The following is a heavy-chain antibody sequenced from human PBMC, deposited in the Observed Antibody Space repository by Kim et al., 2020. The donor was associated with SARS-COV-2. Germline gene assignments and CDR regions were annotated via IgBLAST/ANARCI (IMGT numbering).Heavy chain of an antibody. CDR3: ARGPRTYYYCSGSYFPSRNFDY. D-gene: IGHD3-10*01. CDR2: INHSGST. Sequence: SETLSLTCAVYGGSFSGYYWRWIRQPPGKGLEWIGEINHSGSTNYNPSLKSRVTISVDTSKNHSSLKLSSVTAADTAVYYCARGPRTYYYCSGSYFPSRNFDYWGQGTLVTVSS. CDR1: GGSFSGYY. V-gene: IGHV4-34*01. J-gene: IGHJ4*02.